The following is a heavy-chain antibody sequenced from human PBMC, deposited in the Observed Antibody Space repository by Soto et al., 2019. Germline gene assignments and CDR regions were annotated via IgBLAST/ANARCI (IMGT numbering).Heavy chain of an antibody. CDR3: ARPIVGATAFDY. D-gene: IGHD1-26*01. CDR2: INAGNGNT. Sequence: ASVKVSCKASGYTFTSYAMHWVRQAPGQRLEWMGWINAGNGNTKYSQKFQGRVTITRDTSASTAYMELSSLRSEDTAVYYCARPIVGATAFDYWGQGTLVTVSS. J-gene: IGHJ4*02. CDR1: GYTFTSYA. V-gene: IGHV1-3*01.